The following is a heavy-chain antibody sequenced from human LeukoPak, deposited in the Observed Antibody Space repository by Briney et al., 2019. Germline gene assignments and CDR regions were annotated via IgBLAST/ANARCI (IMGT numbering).Heavy chain of an antibody. CDR1: EYNFSTNW. D-gene: IGHD4-11*01. J-gene: IGHJ4*02. CDR2: IYPGDSDT. CDR3: ARHPFRGTVTYFDY. V-gene: IGHV5-51*01. Sequence: GESLKISCKGSEYNFSTNWIGWVRQMPGKGLEWMGIIYPGDSDTRYNPSFQGQVTISVDKSVSTAYLQWSSLKASDTAMYFCARHPFRGTVTYFDYWGQGTLVTVSS.